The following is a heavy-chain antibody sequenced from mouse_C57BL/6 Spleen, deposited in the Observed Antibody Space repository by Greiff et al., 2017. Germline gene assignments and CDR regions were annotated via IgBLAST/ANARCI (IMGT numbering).Heavy chain of an antibody. D-gene: IGHD2-4*01. CDR3: TGAYDYLDRAMDY. V-gene: IGHV6-6*01. Sequence: EVQGVESGGGLVQPGGSMKLSCAASGFTFSDAWMDWVRQSPEKGLEWVAQIRNKANNHATYYAESVKGRFTISRDESKSCVYLQMNSVSAEDTDIENCTGAYDYLDRAMDYWGQGTSVTVSS. CDR1: GFTFSDAW. J-gene: IGHJ4*01. CDR2: IRNKANNHAT.